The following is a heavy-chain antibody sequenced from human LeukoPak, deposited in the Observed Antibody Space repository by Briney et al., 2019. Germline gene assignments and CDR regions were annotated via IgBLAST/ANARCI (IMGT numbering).Heavy chain of an antibody. CDR2: ISGGDTST. CDR1: GFIFSSYA. V-gene: IGHV3-23*01. CDR3: AKNLNGGNTHSDY. J-gene: IGHJ4*02. D-gene: IGHD4-23*01. Sequence: GGSLRLSCAASGFIFSSYAMNWVRQAPGKGLEWVSTISGGDTSTFYADPVKGRFTISRDNSKNTLYLQMNNLRAEDTAVYYCAKNLNGGNTHSDYWGQGTLVTVSS.